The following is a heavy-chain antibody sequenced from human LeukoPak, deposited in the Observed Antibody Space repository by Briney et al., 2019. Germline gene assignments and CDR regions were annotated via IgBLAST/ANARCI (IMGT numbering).Heavy chain of an antibody. CDR3: ARHTRGDDASDI. J-gene: IGHJ3*02. CDR1: GGSISSYY. V-gene: IGHV4-59*08. D-gene: IGHD3-10*01. CDR2: IYYSGST. Sequence: PSETLSLTCTVSGGSISSYYWSWIRQPPGKGLEWIGYIYYSGSTNYNPSLKSRVTISVDTSKNQFSLKLSSVTAADTAVYYCARHTRGDDASDIWGQGTMVTVSS.